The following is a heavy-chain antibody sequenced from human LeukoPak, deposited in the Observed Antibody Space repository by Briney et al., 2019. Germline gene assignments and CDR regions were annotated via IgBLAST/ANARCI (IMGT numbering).Heavy chain of an antibody. J-gene: IGHJ4*02. CDR1: GGSFSGYY. CDR3: AKNYDFWSAYLNY. CDR2: ISGSGGSS. D-gene: IGHD3-3*01. V-gene: IGHV3-23*01. Sequence: ETLSLTCAVYGGSFSGYYWSWVRQAPGKGLEWVSTISGSGGSSYFADSVKGRFTISRDNSKNTLYLQMNSLRAEDTALYYCAKNYDFWSAYLNYWGQGTLVTVSS.